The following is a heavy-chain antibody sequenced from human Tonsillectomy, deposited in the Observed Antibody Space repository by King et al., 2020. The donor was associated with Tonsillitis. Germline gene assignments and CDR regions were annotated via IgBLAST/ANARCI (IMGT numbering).Heavy chain of an antibody. D-gene: IGHD3-22*01. CDR3: VILGWIRSYDSSGNRDC. CDR1: GFTFSSYA. Sequence: DVQLVESGGGLVQPGGSLRLSCSASGFTFSSYAMHWVRQAPGKGLEYVSAISKNGTNTYYADSVKGRFTISRDNSKNTLYLQMSSLRAEDTAVYYCVILGWIRSYDSSGNRDCWGQGTLVTVSS. J-gene: IGHJ4*02. CDR2: ISKNGTNT. V-gene: IGHV3-64D*06.